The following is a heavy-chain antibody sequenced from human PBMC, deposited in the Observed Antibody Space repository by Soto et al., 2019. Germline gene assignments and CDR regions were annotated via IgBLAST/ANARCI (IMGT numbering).Heavy chain of an antibody. CDR1: GYTFTSYG. CDR2: ISAYNGNT. D-gene: IGHD3-16*01. Sequence: ASVRVSCKASGYTFTSYGISWVRQAPGQGLEWMGWISAYNGNTNYAQKLQGRVTMTTDTSTSTAYMELRSLRSDDTAVYYCARVSRITAPKRGWSDPLGQRTLVTVSS. V-gene: IGHV1-18*01. CDR3: ARVSRITAPKRGWSDP. J-gene: IGHJ5*02.